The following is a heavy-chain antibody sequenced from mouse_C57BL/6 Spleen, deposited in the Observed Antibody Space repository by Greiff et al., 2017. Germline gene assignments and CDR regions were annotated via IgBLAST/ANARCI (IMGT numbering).Heavy chain of an antibody. CDR1: GYTFTSYW. J-gene: IGHJ3*01. CDR2: IDPSDSDT. D-gene: IGHD1-1*01. CDR3: ARAISTGVGGFAY. V-gene: IGHV1-52*01. Sequence: VQLQQPGAELVRPGSSVKLSCKASGYTFTSYWMHWVKQRPIQGLEWIGNIDPSDSDTHYNQKFKDKATLTVDKSSSTAYMQLSSLTSEDSAVCYCARAISTGVGGFAYWGQGTLVTVSA.